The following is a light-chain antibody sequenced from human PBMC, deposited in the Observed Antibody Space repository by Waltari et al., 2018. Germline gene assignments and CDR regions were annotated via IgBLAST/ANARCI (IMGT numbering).Light chain of an antibody. Sequence: DNQMTQSPSSLSASAGDRVTITWRASQGVRNDLGWYQQKPGKDPKRLIFAASNLQSGVPSRFSGSGSGTEFTLTIRSLQPEDFATYYCRQYNIDPHTFGRGTKLEI. V-gene: IGKV1-17*01. CDR2: AAS. J-gene: IGKJ2*01. CDR1: QGVRND. CDR3: RQYNIDPHT.